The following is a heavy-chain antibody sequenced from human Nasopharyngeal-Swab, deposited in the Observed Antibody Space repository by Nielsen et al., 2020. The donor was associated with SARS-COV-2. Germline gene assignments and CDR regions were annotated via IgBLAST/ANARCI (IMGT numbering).Heavy chain of an antibody. J-gene: IGHJ4*02. V-gene: IGHV3-74*01. CDR2: VNGDGSGT. Sequence: GESLKISCAASGFTFSRYLMHWVRQAPGKGLVWVSRVNGDGSGTGHADSVKGRFTISRDNAKSMLYLQMNSLRAEDTAVYYCAVGQHAGAFDYWGQGTLVTVSS. D-gene: IGHD1-26*01. CDR1: GFTFSRYL. CDR3: AVGQHAGAFDY.